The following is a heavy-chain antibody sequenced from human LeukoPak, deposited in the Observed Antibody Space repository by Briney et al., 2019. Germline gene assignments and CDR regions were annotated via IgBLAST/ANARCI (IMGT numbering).Heavy chain of an antibody. V-gene: IGHV3-48*04. CDR1: GFTFSRHG. J-gene: IGHJ4*02. CDR3: ARGYSSAGGLFDY. D-gene: IGHD6-19*01. Sequence: GGSLRLSCAASGFTFSRHGMNWVRQAPGKGLEWVSYISSSSSTIYYADSVKGRFTISRDNAKNSLYLQMNSLRAEDTAVYYCARGYSSAGGLFDYWGQGTLVTVSS. CDR2: ISSSSSTI.